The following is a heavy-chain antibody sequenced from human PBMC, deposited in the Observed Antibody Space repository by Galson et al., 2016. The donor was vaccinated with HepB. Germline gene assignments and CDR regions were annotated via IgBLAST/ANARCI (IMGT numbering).Heavy chain of an antibody. J-gene: IGHJ4*02. V-gene: IGHV1-18*01. CDR3: GRTRWGGKRPGTIDY. D-gene: IGHD1-7*01. Sequence: SVKVSCKASGYTFNSYGISWVRQAPGQGLEWMGWISAYDGSPNYVQTFQGRVTMTTDMYTTTTYLELRSLRSDDTAVYYCGRTRWGGKRPGTIDYWGQGNLVIVSS. CDR2: ISAYDGSP. CDR1: GYTFNSYG.